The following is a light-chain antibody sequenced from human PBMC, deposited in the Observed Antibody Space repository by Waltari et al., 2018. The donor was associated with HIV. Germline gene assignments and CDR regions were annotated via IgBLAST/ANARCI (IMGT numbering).Light chain of an antibody. CDR3: QSYDSGLRM. CDR2: NVN. V-gene: IGLV1-40*01. CDR1: SSNIGANSD. J-gene: IGLJ3*02. Sequence: QSALTQPASVSGSPGQSITISCTGSSSNIGANSDVHWYQQHPGRAPKLLIYNVNNRPSGVPDRCSGSKSGTSASLAITGLQAEDEADYYCQSYDSGLRMFGGGTKLTVL.